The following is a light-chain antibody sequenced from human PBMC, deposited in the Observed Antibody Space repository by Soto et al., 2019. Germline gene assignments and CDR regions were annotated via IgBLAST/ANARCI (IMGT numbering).Light chain of an antibody. V-gene: IGKV1-39*01. CDR1: QSISNY. J-gene: IGKJ4*01. CDR3: QQSYKTPLT. Sequence: DIQMTQSPSSLSASVGDRVTITCRASQSISNYLNWYQQKPGKAPKLLIYAASSLQSGVPSRFNGSGSGTDFTLTISILQPEDFASYYCQQSYKTPLTFGGGTKVEI. CDR2: AAS.